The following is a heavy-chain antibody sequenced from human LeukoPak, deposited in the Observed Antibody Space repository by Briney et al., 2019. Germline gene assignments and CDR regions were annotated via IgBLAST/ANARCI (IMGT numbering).Heavy chain of an antibody. Sequence: PSETLSLTCAVSGYSISSGYYWGWIRQPPGRGLEWIGTIYHGGSTYYNPSLTSRVTISVDTSKNQLSLKLTSVTAAEPAVYYCARYSRNGVDEIGFWGQGTLVIVSS. CDR1: GYSISSGYY. J-gene: IGHJ4*02. CDR3: ARYSRNGVDEIGF. D-gene: IGHD5-12*01. CDR2: IYHGGST. V-gene: IGHV4-38-2*01.